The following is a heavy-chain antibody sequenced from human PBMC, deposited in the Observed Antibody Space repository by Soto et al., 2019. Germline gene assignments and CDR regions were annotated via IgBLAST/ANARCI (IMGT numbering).Heavy chain of an antibody. CDR1: GDIFTNYA. D-gene: IGHD1-26*01. Sequence: QVQLVQSGAEVKKPGASVKVSCKASGDIFTNYAFHWVRQAPGQGLEWMGRINAANGNTEYSQKFQGRVTXTXDXXASAAYMEVSSLTYEDTAVYYCARRSRDGDGTFDLWGQGTLVTVS. V-gene: IGHV1-3*01. CDR3: ARRSRDGDGTFDL. CDR2: INAANGNT. J-gene: IGHJ4*02.